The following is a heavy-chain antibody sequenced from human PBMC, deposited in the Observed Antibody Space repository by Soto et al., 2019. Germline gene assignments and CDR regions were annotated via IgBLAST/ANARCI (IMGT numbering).Heavy chain of an antibody. CDR2: IIPSIGII. CDR3: AREGVMKFNSVSSDEPGY. CDR1: GGTFSSFV. D-gene: IGHD3-22*01. V-gene: IGHV1-69*04. Sequence: QVQLVQSGAEVKKPGSSVKVSCKASGGTFSSFVISWVRQAPGQGLEWMGRIIPSIGIINYAQKFQGRVTITADTSTSTAYMELSSLRSADTAVYYCAREGVMKFNSVSSDEPGYLGQGTLVTVSS. J-gene: IGHJ4*02.